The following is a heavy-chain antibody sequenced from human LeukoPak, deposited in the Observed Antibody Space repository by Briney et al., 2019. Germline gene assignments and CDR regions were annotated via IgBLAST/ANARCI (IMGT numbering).Heavy chain of an antibody. CDR1: GYTFTSYG. Sequence: ASVKVSCKASGYTFTSYGISWVRQAPGQGLEWMGWISAYNGNTKYAQTFQGRVTMTTDTSTSTAYMELRSLRSDDTAVYYCTSTGYSGHDPLHYWGRGTLVTVSS. CDR3: TSTGYSGHDPLHY. J-gene: IGHJ4*02. CDR2: ISAYNGNT. V-gene: IGHV1-18*01. D-gene: IGHD5-12*01.